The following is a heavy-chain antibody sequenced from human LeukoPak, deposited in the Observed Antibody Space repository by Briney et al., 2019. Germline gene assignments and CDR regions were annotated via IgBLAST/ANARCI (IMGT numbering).Heavy chain of an antibody. J-gene: IGHJ4*02. V-gene: IGHV3-23*01. CDR3: ANLGGSGTYRDH. Sequence: PGGSLRLSCAASGFTFSSYVMTWVNQAPGKGLEWVSVISGSGSITHYADSVKGWFTISRDNFKNTLYLQMNSLRAEDTAVYYCANLGGSGTYRDHWGQGTLVTVSS. CDR2: ISGSGSIT. CDR1: GFTFSSYV. D-gene: IGHD3-10*01.